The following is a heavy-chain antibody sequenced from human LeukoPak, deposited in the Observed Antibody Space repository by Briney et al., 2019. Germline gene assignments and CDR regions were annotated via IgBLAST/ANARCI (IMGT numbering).Heavy chain of an antibody. Sequence: PGGSLRLSCVASGFTFSNYAMSWVRQAPGKGLDWVSVISGSAHKIRYADSVKGRFTISRDNSENTLYLQVNSLRAEDTAVYYCARGVVPAAFDYWGQGTLVTVSS. CDR1: GFTFSNYA. CDR3: ARGVVPAAFDY. J-gene: IGHJ4*02. CDR2: ISGSAHKI. D-gene: IGHD2-2*01. V-gene: IGHV3-23*01.